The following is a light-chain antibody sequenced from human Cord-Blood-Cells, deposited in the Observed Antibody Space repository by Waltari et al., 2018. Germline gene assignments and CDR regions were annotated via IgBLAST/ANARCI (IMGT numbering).Light chain of an antibody. Sequence: QSALTPPRSVSGSPGQSVTISCPGTSTHVGGYTYVSWYQQHPGKAPTLMIYDVSKRPSGVPDRFSGSKSGNTASLTISGLQAEDEADYYCCSYAGSYTYVFGTGTKVTVL. CDR2: DVS. J-gene: IGLJ1*01. CDR3: CSYAGSYTYV. V-gene: IGLV2-11*01. CDR1: STHVGGYTY.